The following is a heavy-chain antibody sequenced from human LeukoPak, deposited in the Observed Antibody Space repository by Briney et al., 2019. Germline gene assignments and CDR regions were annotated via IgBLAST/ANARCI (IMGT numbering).Heavy chain of an antibody. CDR1: GGTFSSYS. Sequence: ASVKVSCKASGGTFSSYSISWVRQAPGQGLEWMGRIIPILDIANYAQKFQGRVTITADKSTSTAYMELSSLRSEDTAVYYCARASGSYLDAFDIWGQGTMATVSS. V-gene: IGHV1-69*02. J-gene: IGHJ3*02. CDR3: ARASGSYLDAFDI. D-gene: IGHD1-26*01. CDR2: IIPILDIA.